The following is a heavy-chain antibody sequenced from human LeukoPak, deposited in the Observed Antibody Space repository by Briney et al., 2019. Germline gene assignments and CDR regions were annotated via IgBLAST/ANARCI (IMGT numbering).Heavy chain of an antibody. CDR1: GFTFSSYG. J-gene: IGHJ4*02. D-gene: IGHD1-26*01. CDR2: ISSTGDTI. CDR3: ARDAVGAPDY. V-gene: IGHV3-48*02. Sequence: QPGGSLRLSCAASGFTFSSYGMTWVRQAPGKGLEWVSYISSTGDTIYYADSLKGRFTISRDNAKNSLYLQMNSLRDEDTAVYYCARDAVGAPDYWGQGTLVTVSS.